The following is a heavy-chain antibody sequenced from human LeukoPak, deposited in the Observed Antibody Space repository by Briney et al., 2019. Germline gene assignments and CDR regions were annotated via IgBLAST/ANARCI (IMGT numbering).Heavy chain of an antibody. D-gene: IGHD2-21*02. CDR3: AKDHRHIVVVTAPSPADY. CDR1: GFTLSSYA. CDR2: ISYDGSNK. Sequence: GGSLRLSCAASGFTLSSYAMSWVRQAPGKGLEWVAVISYDGSNKYYADSVKGRFTISRDNSKNTLYLQMNSLRAEDTAVYYCAKDHRHIVVVTAPSPADYWGQGTLVTVSS. J-gene: IGHJ4*02. V-gene: IGHV3-30*18.